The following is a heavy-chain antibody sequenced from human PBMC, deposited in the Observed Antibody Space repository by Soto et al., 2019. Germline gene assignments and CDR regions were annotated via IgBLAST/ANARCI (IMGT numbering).Heavy chain of an antibody. CDR3: ARDPLTYYMDV. V-gene: IGHV3-74*01. CDR2: VLGDGSST. J-gene: IGHJ6*03. Sequence: EVQLVESGGGLVQPGGSLRLSCAASGFTFSSFWMHWVRQAPGKGLVWVARVLGDGSSTNYADPVKGRFTISRDNAKNTVYLQMNSLRVEDTAVYYCARDPLTYYMDVWGNGTTVTVSS. CDR1: GFTFSSFW.